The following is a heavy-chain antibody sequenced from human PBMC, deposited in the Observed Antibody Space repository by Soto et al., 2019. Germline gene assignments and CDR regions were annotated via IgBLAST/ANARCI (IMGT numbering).Heavy chain of an antibody. CDR1: GFTFSSYG. V-gene: IGHV3-30*18. Sequence: PGGSLRLSCAASGFTFSSYGMHWVRQAPGKGLEWVAVISYDGSNKYYADSVKGRFTISRDNSKNTLYLQMNSLRAEDTAVYYCAKDALRSGWYDNWGQGTLVTVSS. CDR2: ISYDGSNK. CDR3: AKDALRSGWYDN. J-gene: IGHJ4*02. D-gene: IGHD6-19*01.